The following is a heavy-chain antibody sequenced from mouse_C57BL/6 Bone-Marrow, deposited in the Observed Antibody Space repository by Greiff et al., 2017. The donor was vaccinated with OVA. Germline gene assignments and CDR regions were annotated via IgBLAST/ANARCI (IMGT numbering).Heavy chain of an antibody. CDR3: TRGRRSNYVDYYAMDY. CDR2: ISSGGDYI. D-gene: IGHD2-5*01. Sequence: VESGEGLVKPGGSLKLSCAASGFTFSSYAMSWVRQTPEKRLEWVAYISSGGDYIYYADTVKGRFTISRDNARNTLYLQMSSLKSEDTAMYYCTRGRRSNYVDYYAMDYWGQGTSVTVSS. CDR1: GFTFSSYA. V-gene: IGHV5-9-1*02. J-gene: IGHJ4*01.